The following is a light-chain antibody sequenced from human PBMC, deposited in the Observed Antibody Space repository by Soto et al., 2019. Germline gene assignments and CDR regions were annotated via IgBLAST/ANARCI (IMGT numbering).Light chain of an antibody. CDR3: AAWDDNLNGPL. CDR2: ADS. CDR1: ISNIGTNS. V-gene: IGLV1-44*01. J-gene: IGLJ1*01. Sequence: QSVLTQPPSASGTPGHRFTISCSGDISNIGTNSVHWYQHLPGTAPKLVIYADSQRPSGVPDRFSGSKSGTSASLAISGLQSEDDADYLCAAWDDNLNGPLFGTGTKVTVL.